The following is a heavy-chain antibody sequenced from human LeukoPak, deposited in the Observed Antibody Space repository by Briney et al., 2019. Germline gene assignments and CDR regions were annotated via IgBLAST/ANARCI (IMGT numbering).Heavy chain of an antibody. Sequence: SETLSLTCTVSGGSISSSSYYWGWIRQPPGKGLEWIGSIYYSGSTYYNPSLKSRVTISVDTSKNQFSLKLSSVTAADMAVYYCAREVRAAAETFDYWGQGTLVTVSS. CDR1: GGSISSSSYY. J-gene: IGHJ4*02. CDR2: IYYSGST. CDR3: AREVRAAAETFDY. D-gene: IGHD6-13*01. V-gene: IGHV4-39*07.